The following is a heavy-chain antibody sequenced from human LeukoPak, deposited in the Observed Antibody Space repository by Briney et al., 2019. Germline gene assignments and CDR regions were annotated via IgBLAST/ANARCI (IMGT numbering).Heavy chain of an antibody. CDR2: IIPVSGTT. J-gene: IGHJ4*02. D-gene: IGHD3-22*01. Sequence: SVKVSCKASGGTFSSCSISWLRQAPGQGLDWMGNIIPVSGTTDYAQKLQGRVTITTDESTSTTYMELRSLRSDDTAVYYCARDRQGYYDSSGLGYVYWGQGTLVTVSS. V-gene: IGHV1-69*05. CDR1: GGTFSSCS. CDR3: ARDRQGYYDSSGLGYVY.